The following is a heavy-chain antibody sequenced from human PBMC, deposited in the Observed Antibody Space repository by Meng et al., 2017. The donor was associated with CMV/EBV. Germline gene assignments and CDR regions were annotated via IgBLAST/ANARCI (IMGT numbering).Heavy chain of an antibody. CDR2: INSDGSST. Sequence: ASGFTFSRYWMHWVDQAPGEGLVWVSRINSDGSSTSYADSVRGRFTISRDNAKNTLYLQMNSLRAEDTAVYYCARDKGSTGPPFDYWGQGTLVTVSS. D-gene: IGHD2-2*01. CDR1: GFTFSRYW. CDR3: ARDKGSTGPPFDY. V-gene: IGHV3-74*01. J-gene: IGHJ4*02.